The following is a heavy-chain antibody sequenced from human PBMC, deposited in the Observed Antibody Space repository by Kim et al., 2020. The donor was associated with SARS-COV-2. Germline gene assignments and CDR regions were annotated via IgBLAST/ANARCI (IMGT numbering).Heavy chain of an antibody. CDR3: ATDLVSSSFRAFHI. D-gene: IGHD6-6*01. CDR2: LSWNSGVI. J-gene: IGHJ3*02. Sequence: GGSLRLSCAASGFTFGDFAMHWVRQVPGKGLEWVSGLSWNSGVIGYADSVKGRFTISRHNAENSLYLQMNSLRAEDTAFYYCATDLVSSSFRAFHIWGQGKMVTVSS. CDR1: GFTFGDFA. V-gene: IGHV3-9*01.